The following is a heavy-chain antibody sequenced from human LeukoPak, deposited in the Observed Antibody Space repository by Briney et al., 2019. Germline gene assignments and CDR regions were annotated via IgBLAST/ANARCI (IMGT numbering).Heavy chain of an antibody. CDR2: ISGGGGST. Sequence: GGSLRLSCAASGFTFSNAWMSWVRQAPGKGLEWVSVISGGGGSTSYADSVKGRFTISRDNSKNTLYLQMNSLRAEDTALYYCAKDRLSTPTAPRFDPWGQGTQVTVSA. J-gene: IGHJ5*02. CDR1: GFTFSNAW. CDR3: AKDRLSTPTAPRFDP. V-gene: IGHV3-23*01. D-gene: IGHD4-23*01.